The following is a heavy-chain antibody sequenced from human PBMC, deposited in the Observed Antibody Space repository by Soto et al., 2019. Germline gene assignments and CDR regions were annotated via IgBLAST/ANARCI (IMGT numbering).Heavy chain of an antibody. V-gene: IGHV3-15*01. CDR2: IKSKTDGGTT. J-gene: IGHJ3*02. CDR1: GFTFTNAW. D-gene: IGHD3-9*01. Sequence: GGSLRLSCAASGFTFTNAWMSWVRQAPGKGLEWVGRIKSKTDGGTTDYAAPVKGRFAISRDDSRNTLYLQMNSLRAEDTAVYYCARVGDYDILTGYYKGAFDIWGQGTMVTVSS. CDR3: ARVGDYDILTGYYKGAFDI.